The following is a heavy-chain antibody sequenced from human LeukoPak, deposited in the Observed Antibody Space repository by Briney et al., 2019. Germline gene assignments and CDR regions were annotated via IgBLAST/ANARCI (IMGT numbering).Heavy chain of an antibody. CDR1: GYTFTSYD. J-gene: IGHJ4*02. D-gene: IGHD3-10*01. CDR3: ARAYGSGSYYNPFNY. Sequence: SVKVSCKASGYTFTSYDINWVRQATGQGLEWMGRIIPILGIANYAQKFQGRVTITADKSTSTAYMELSSLRSEDTAVYYCARAYGSGSYYNPFNYWGQGTLVTVSS. CDR2: IIPILGIA. V-gene: IGHV1-69*04.